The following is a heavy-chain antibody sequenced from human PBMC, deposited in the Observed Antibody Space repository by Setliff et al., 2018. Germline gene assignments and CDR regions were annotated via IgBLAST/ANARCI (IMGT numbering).Heavy chain of an antibody. CDR3: TSTPRGGINITTRAGAFDS. Sequence: SETLSLTCTVSGGSISPYFWSWIRQPPGKGLEWIGYIYHNGNTNFNPSLKTRVNMSVDTSKNQIALNLKSVTAADTAVYYCTSTPRGGINITTRAGAFDSWGQGTLVTVSS. J-gene: IGHJ4*02. D-gene: IGHD6-6*01. V-gene: IGHV4-59*01. CDR1: GGSISPYF. CDR2: IYHNGNT.